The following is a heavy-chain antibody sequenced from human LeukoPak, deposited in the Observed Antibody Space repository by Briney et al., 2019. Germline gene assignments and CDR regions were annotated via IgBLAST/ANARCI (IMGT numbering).Heavy chain of an antibody. D-gene: IGHD3-10*01. V-gene: IGHV3-23*01. CDR2: ISGSGGST. Sequence: GGSLRLSCAASGFTFSSYAMSWVHQAPGKGLEWVSAISGSGGSTYYADSVKGRFTISRDNSKNTLYLQMNSLRAEDTAVYYCAKRVVSGVSGPLRRAIDYWGQGTLVTVSS. J-gene: IGHJ4*02. CDR1: GFTFSSYA. CDR3: AKRVVSGVSGPLRRAIDY.